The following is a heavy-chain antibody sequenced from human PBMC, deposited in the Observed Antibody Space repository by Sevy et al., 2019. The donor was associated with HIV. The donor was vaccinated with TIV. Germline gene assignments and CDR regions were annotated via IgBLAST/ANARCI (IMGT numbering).Heavy chain of an antibody. V-gene: IGHV3-15*01. CDR1: GFTFSNAW. CDR3: TTVGMIRRADLDY. Sequence: GGSLRLSCAASGFTFSNAWMSWVRQTAGKGLEWVGRIRGMTDGRTPDYAAPVKGRFTISTDDSKDTLYLQMDMLKTEDTGVYYCTTVGMIRRADLDYWGRGTLVTVSS. CDR2: IRGMTDGRTP. J-gene: IGHJ4*02. D-gene: IGHD3-10*01.